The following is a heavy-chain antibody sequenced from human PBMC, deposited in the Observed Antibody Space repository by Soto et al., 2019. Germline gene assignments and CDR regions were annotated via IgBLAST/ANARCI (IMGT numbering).Heavy chain of an antibody. CDR2: ISAYNGNT. V-gene: IGHV1-18*01. D-gene: IGHD5-12*01. CDR1: GYTFTSYG. J-gene: IGHJ6*02. Sequence: QVQLVQSGAEVKKPGASVKVSCKASGYTFTSYGISWVRQAPGQGLEWMGWISAYNGNTNYAQKLQGRVTMTTDTSTSTAYMELRSLRSDDTAVYYCASWDFVDIVATTGGSYYYYGMDVWGQGTTVTVSS. CDR3: ASWDFVDIVATTGGSYYYYGMDV.